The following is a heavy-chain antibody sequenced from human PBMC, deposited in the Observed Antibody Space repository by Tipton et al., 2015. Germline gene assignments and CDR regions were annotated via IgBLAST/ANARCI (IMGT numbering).Heavy chain of an antibody. CDR3: ARGGGGSHYFDWNLDY. CDR1: GASITIGGYY. D-gene: IGHD3-9*01. J-gene: IGHJ4*02. Sequence: GLVKPSGTLFLTCTVSGASITIGGYYWTWIRQHPGKGLESIGYIYYGGTPYSNPSLKSRVAMSVDASKNQLSLKVTSVTAADTGVYYCARGGGGSHYFDWNLDYWGQGTLVTVSS. V-gene: IGHV4-31*03. CDR2: IYYGGTP.